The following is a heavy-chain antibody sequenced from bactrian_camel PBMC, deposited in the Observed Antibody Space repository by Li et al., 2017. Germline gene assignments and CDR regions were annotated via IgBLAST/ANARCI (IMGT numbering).Heavy chain of an antibody. CDR1: GDFYSLGQ. D-gene: IGHD3*01. CDR3: APFGQADVNS. J-gene: IGHJ4*01. V-gene: IGHV3S6*01. Sequence: VQLVESGGGSVQAGGSLRLSCTVHGDFYSLGQVGWVRQAPGKGLEWVSGIYYDGTSTFYADSVKGRFTSSRNNAENTLYLQMDSLTSDDTAMYYCAPFGQADVNSWGQGTQVTVS. CDR2: IYYDGTST.